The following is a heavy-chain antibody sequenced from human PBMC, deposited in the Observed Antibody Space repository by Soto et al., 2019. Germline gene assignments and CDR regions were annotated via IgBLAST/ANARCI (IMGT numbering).Heavy chain of an antibody. CDR2: INPNSGGT. J-gene: IGHJ6*02. CDR1: GYIFTNYA. Sequence: ASVKVSCKASGYIFTNYAVHWVRQAPGQGLEWMGWINPNSGGTNYAQKFQGWVTMTRDTSISTAYMELSRLRSDDTAVYYCARDTYGSGYDYYYYGMDVWGQGTTVTVSS. D-gene: IGHD5-12*01. V-gene: IGHV1-2*04. CDR3: ARDTYGSGYDYYYYGMDV.